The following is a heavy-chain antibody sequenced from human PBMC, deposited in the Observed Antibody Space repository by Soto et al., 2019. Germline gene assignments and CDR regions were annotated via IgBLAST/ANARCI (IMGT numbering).Heavy chain of an antibody. V-gene: IGHV3-30-3*01. CDR2: ISYDGSNK. CDR1: GFTFSSYA. CDR3: ARDRSRTTVVTHDAFDI. D-gene: IGHD4-17*01. J-gene: IGHJ3*02. Sequence: GGSLRLSCAASGFTFSSYAMHWVRQAPGKGLEWVAVISYDGSNKYYADSVKGRFTISRDNSKNTLYLQMNSLRAEDTAVYYCARDRSRTTVVTHDAFDIWGQGTMVTVSS.